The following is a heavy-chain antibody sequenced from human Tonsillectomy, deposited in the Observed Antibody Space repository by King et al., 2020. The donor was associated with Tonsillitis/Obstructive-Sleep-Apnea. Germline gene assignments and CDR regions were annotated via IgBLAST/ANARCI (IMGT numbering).Heavy chain of an antibody. CDR2: IYPGDSDT. J-gene: IGHJ1*01. V-gene: IGHV5-51*03. D-gene: IGHD3-10*01. CDR1: GYSFTTYW. Sequence: VQLVESGAEVKKPGESLKISCRASGYSFTTYWIGWVRQKPGRGPEYMGIIYPGDSDTRYSPSFQGQVTMSADKSISTACLHWSSLKASDTAMYFCASLLSGERYVAYFASGGQGIPVTVSS. CDR3: ASLLSGERYVAYFAS.